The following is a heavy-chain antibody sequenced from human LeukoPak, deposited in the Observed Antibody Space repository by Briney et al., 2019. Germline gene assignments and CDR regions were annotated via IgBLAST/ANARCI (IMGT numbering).Heavy chain of an antibody. V-gene: IGHV4-4*07. Sequence: SETLSLTCTVTGGSMSEDYWVWIRQPAGRELEWIGRIYSSANIDYNPSLESRVTLSIDTSNNQFSLRLSSVTAADTAVYYCARVTGDLVGPFYYYYLDVWGKGTTVTISS. J-gene: IGHJ6*03. CDR3: ARVTGDLVGPFYYYYLDV. CDR1: GGSMSEDY. CDR2: IYSSANI. D-gene: IGHD2-15*01.